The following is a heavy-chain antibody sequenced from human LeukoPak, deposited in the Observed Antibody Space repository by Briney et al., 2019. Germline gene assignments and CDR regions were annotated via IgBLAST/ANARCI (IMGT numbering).Heavy chain of an antibody. V-gene: IGHV3-23*01. J-gene: IGHJ4*02. Sequence: GGSLRLSCAASGFSFSTYTMAWVRQAPGQELEWVSAISARGDNSWYADSVKGRFTISRDNSKNTLYLQMNNLRAEDTAIYYCANRNYYLDYWGQGTLVTVSS. D-gene: IGHD3-10*01. CDR1: GFSFSTYT. CDR3: ANRNYYLDY. CDR2: ISARGDNS.